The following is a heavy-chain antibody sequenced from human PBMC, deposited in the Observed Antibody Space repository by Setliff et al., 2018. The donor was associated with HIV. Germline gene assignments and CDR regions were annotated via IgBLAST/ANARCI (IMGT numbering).Heavy chain of an antibody. CDR3: ARHGTWNSQRFHFDY. Sequence: PSETLSLTCTVSAVSIGGYSWSWIRQSPGKGLEWIGSIHSTDTTNHNPSLESRVTISVDKSKNQFSLKLNSVTAADTAVYYCARHGTWNSQRFHFDYWGQGTPVTVSS. D-gene: IGHD1-7*01. V-gene: IGHV4-4*09. CDR1: AVSIGGYS. CDR2: IHSTDTT. J-gene: IGHJ4*02.